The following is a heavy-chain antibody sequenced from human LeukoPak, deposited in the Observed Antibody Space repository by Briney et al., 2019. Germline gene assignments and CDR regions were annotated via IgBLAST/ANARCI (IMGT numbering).Heavy chain of an antibody. CDR3: AKAELYGSGSYYSYYFDY. J-gene: IGHJ4*02. CDR2: VSGSGGST. V-gene: IGHV3-23*01. Sequence: GGSLRLSCAASGFTFSIYAMSWVRQAPGKGLEWVSAVSGSGGSTYYADSVKGRFTISRDNSKNTLYLQMNSLRAEDTAVYYCAKAELYGSGSYYSYYFDYWGQGTLVTVSS. D-gene: IGHD3-10*01. CDR1: GFTFSIYA.